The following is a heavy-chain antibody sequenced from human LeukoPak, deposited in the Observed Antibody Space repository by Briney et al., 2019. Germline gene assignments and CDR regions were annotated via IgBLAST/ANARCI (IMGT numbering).Heavy chain of an antibody. J-gene: IGHJ5*02. D-gene: IGHD3-10*01. Sequence: SVKVSCKASGGTFSSYAISWVRQAPGQGLEWMGGIIPIFGTANYAQKFQGRVTITADESTSTAYMELSSLRSEDTAVYYCARDHRGVWEFNNWFDPWGQGTLVTVSS. V-gene: IGHV1-69*13. CDR3: ARDHRGVWEFNNWFDP. CDR2: IIPIFGTA. CDR1: GGTFSSYA.